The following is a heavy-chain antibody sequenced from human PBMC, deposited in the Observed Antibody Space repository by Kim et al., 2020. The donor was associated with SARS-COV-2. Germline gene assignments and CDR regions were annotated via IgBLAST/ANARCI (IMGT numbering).Heavy chain of an antibody. D-gene: IGHD3-3*01. CDR1: GYTFTSYA. CDR3: ARDKETITTFGVVIRGGSWFDP. J-gene: IGHJ5*02. CDR2: INTNTGNP. V-gene: IGHV7-4-1*02. Sequence: ASVKVSCKASGYTFTSYAMNWVRQAPGQGLEWMGWINTNTGNPTYAQVFTGRFVFSLDTSVSTAYLQISSLKAEDTAVYYCARDKETITTFGVVIRGGSWFDPWGQGTLVTVSS.